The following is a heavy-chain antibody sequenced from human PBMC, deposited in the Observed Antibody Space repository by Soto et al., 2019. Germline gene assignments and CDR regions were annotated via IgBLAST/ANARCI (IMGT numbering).Heavy chain of an antibody. CDR1: GFTFSDYY. J-gene: IGHJ4*02. Sequence: GGSLRLSCAASGFTFSDYYMSWIRQAPGKGLEWVAYISSNGSTKYYADSVKGRFTISRDNSKNTLYLQMNSLRAEDTAVYYCARYHSYYYDSSGYSPDFDYWGQGTLVTVSS. CDR2: ISSNGSTK. CDR3: ARYHSYYYDSSGYSPDFDY. D-gene: IGHD3-22*01. V-gene: IGHV3-11*04.